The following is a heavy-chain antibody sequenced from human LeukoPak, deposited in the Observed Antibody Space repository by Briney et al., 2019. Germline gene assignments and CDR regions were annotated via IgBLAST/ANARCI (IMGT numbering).Heavy chain of an antibody. V-gene: IGHV3-23*01. J-gene: IGHJ4*02. D-gene: IGHD3-3*01. CDR1: GLTLSSYA. Sequence: PGGSLRLSCAASGLTLSSYAMSWVRQAPGKGLEWVSAISGSGGSTYYADSVKGRFTISRDNSKNTLYLQMNSLRAEDTAVYYCAKDGGYDFWSGYYMDYWGQGTLVTVSS. CDR3: AKDGGYDFWSGYYMDY. CDR2: ISGSGGST.